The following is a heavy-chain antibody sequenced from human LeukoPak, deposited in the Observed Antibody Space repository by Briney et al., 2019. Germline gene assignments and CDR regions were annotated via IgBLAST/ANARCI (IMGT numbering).Heavy chain of an antibody. Sequence: GSSVKVSCKASGGTFSSYAISWVRQAPGQGLEWMGWIVPNSGGTNYAPKFQGRVTMTRDTSISTAYMELSRLTSDDTAVYYCARDPTDDILTGYGWFDPWGQGTLVTVSS. CDR2: IVPNSGGT. CDR1: GGTFSSYA. V-gene: IGHV1-2*02. J-gene: IGHJ5*02. CDR3: ARDPTDDILTGYGWFDP. D-gene: IGHD3-9*01.